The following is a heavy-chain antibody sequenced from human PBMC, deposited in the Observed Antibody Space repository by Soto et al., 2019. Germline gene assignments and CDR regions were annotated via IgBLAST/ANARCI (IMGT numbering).Heavy chain of an antibody. V-gene: IGHV1-69*01. CDR2: IIPIFGAA. CDR3: ASGARRGGYYYGMEV. Sequence: SVKISCKTSACTFSFYALCWVRQAPGKGLEWMGGIIPIFGAANYAQKFQGRITITADESTSTAYMELSSLRSEDTAVYYCASGARRGGYYYGMEVWGQGTTVTVSS. J-gene: IGHJ6*02. CDR1: ACTFSFYA. D-gene: IGHD3-16*01.